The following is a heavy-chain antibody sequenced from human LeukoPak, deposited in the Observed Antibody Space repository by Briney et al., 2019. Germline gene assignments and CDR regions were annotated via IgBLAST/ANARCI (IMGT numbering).Heavy chain of an antibody. J-gene: IGHJ3*02. V-gene: IGHV4-39*01. D-gene: IGHD6-6*01. Sequence: PSETLSLTCTVSGGSISSSSYYWGWIRQPPGKGLEWIGSIYYSGSTYYNPSLKSRVTISVDTSKNQFSLKLSSVTAADTAVYYCAIHLSSSLVEAFDIWGQGTMVTVSS. CDR2: IYYSGST. CDR1: GGSISSSSYY. CDR3: AIHLSSSLVEAFDI.